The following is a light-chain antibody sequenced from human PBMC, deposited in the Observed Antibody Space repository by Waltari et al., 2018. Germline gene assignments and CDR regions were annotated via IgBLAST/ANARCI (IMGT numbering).Light chain of an antibody. Sequence: DIQMTQSPSTLSAPVGDRVTITCRASQSIDKWLAWYQQKPGKAHTLLIYKAYSLESGVPSRFSGSGSGTEFTLTISSLQPDDLATYYCQQYSTFWWTFGQGTKVEIK. CDR1: QSIDKW. CDR3: QQYSTFWWT. V-gene: IGKV1-5*03. J-gene: IGKJ1*01. CDR2: KAY.